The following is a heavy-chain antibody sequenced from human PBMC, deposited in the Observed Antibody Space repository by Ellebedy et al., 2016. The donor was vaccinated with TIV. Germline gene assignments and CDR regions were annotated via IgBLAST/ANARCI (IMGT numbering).Heavy chain of an antibody. CDR1: GFTFSNYW. J-gene: IGHJ6*02. Sequence: GGSLRLFCAASGFTFSNYWMHWVRQAPGKGLEWVTGIIGSGGSTKYVDSVKGRFTISRDNSKNTLFLQMNSLRGEDTALYYCARSPKDHFYHGMDVWGRGTTVTVSS. D-gene: IGHD2/OR15-2a*01. CDR2: IIGSGGST. CDR3: ARSPKDHFYHGMDV. V-gene: IGHV3-23*01.